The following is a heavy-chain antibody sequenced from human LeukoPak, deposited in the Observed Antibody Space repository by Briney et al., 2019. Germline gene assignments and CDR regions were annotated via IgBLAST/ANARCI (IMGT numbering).Heavy chain of an antibody. CDR3: ARTVVVPVAIRDYYGMDV. D-gene: IGHD2-2*02. J-gene: IGHJ6*02. CDR1: GGSFSGHY. V-gene: IGHV4-34*01. CDR2: IHHGGST. Sequence: KPSETLSLTCAVYGGSFSGHYWNWIRQPPGRGLEWIGEIHHGGSTNYNPSLKSRVTISPDTSKNQFSLHLSSVTAADTAVYYCARTVVVPVAIRDYYGMDVWGQGSTVTVSS.